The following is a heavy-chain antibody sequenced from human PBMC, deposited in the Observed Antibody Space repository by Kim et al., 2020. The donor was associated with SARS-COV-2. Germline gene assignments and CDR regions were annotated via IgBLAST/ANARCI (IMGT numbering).Heavy chain of an antibody. J-gene: IGHJ4*02. CDR1: GFRFSRYA. D-gene: IGHD2-8*02. CDR2: ITGDDTT. CDR3: AKGGTGTVQHFEY. Sequence: GGSLRLSCAASGFRFSRYAMHWVRQAPGKGLEWVAAITGDDTTYYKDSLRGRFTISRDNSKNTVSLQMTNLRADDTGMYYCAKGGTGTVQHFEYWGQGTLVTVSS. V-gene: IGHV3-23*01.